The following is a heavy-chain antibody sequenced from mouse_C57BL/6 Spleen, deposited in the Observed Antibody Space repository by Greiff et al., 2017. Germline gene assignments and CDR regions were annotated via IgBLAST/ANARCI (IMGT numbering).Heavy chain of an antibody. V-gene: IGHV1-69*01. CDR1: GYTFTSYW. CDR3: ARGDSSGPYAMDY. Sequence: QVQLKQPGAELVMPGASVKLSCKASGYTFTSYWMHWVKQRPGQGLEWIGEIDPSDSYTNYNQKFKGKSTLTVDKSSSTAYMQLSSLTSEDSAVYYCARGDSSGPYAMDYWGQGTSVTVSS. CDR2: IDPSDSYT. J-gene: IGHJ4*01. D-gene: IGHD3-2*02.